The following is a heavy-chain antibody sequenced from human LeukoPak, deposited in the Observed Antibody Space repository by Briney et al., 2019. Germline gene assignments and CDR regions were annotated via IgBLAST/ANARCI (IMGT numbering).Heavy chain of an antibody. CDR1: GYTFTGYY. J-gene: IGHJ5*02. V-gene: IGHV1-2*02. CDR2: INPNSGGT. Sequence: ASVKLSCKASGYTFTGYYMHWVRQAPGQGLEWMGWINPNSGGTNYAQKFQGRVTMTRDTSISTAYMELSRLRSDDTAVYYCARGRPGIAAAGSWFDPWGQGTLVTVSS. CDR3: ARGRPGIAAAGSWFDP. D-gene: IGHD6-13*01.